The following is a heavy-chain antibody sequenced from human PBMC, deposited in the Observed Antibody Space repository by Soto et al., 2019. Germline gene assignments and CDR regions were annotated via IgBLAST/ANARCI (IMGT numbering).Heavy chain of an antibody. CDR2: IIAIIGTT. Sequence: GASVKVSCKASGCTFSRYAISWVRQAPGQGLEWMGGIIAIIGTTNYAQKFQGRVTITADESTSTAYMELSSLRSEDTAVYYCASGYGSATFDYWGQGTLVTVSS. CDR1: GCTFSRYA. J-gene: IGHJ4*02. V-gene: IGHV1-69*13. CDR3: ASGYGSATFDY. D-gene: IGHD3-10*01.